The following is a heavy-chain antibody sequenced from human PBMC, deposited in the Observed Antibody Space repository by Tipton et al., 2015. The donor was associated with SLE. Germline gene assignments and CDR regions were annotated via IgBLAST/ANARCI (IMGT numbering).Heavy chain of an antibody. J-gene: IGHJ6*02. D-gene: IGHD3-9*01. CDR1: GGSISSYY. V-gene: IGHV4-4*07. CDR2: IYTSGST. CDR3: ARGSPGRAEGHYKDYHNGIDV. Sequence: TLSLTCTVSGGSISSYYWSWIRQPAGKGLEWIGRIYTSGSTNYNPSLKSRVTMSVDTTKNQFSLKLRSVTAADTAVYYCARGSPGRAEGHYKDYHNGIDVWGQGTAVTVSS.